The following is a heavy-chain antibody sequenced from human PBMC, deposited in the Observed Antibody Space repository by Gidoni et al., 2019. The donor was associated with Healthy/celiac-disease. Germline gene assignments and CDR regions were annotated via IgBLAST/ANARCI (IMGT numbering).Heavy chain of an antibody. CDR2: IWYEGSNK. D-gene: IGHD4-17*01. V-gene: IGHV3-33*01. J-gene: IGHJ4*02. Sequence: SYGMHWVRQAPGKGLEWVAVIWYEGSNKYYADSVKGRFTISRDNSKNTLYLQMNSLRAEDTAVYYCARRHDYGDERYFDYWGQGTLVTVSS. CDR3: ARRHDYGDERYFDY. CDR1: SYG.